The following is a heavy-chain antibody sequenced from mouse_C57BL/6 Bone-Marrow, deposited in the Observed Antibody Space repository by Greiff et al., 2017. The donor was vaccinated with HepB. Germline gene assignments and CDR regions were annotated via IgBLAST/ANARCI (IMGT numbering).Heavy chain of an antibody. D-gene: IGHD2-3*01. J-gene: IGHJ4*01. CDR3: ARWDDGRSYYAMDY. CDR2: IYPRSGNT. V-gene: IGHV1-81*01. CDR1: GYTFTSYG. Sequence: QVQLQQSGAELARPGASVKLSCKASGYTFTSYGISWVKQRTGQGLEWIGEIYPRSGNTYYNEKFKGKATLTADKSSSTAYMELRILTSEDSAVYFCARWDDGRSYYAMDYWGQGTSGTVSS.